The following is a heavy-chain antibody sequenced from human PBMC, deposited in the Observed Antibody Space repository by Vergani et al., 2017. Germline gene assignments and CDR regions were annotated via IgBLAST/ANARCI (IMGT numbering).Heavy chain of an antibody. CDR2: IYYSGRT. Sequence: QVQLQESGPGLVKPSQSLALTCTVSGGSISGVSYYLSWVRQPAGKGLEWIGRIYYSGRTDYNPSLESRVTISVDTSKNQFSLKLSSVTAADTAVYYCARYGRGLRRNWFDPWGQGTLVTVSS. V-gene: IGHV4-61*02. J-gene: IGHJ5*02. D-gene: IGHD4-17*01. CDR3: ARYGRGLRRNWFDP. CDR1: GGSISGVSYY.